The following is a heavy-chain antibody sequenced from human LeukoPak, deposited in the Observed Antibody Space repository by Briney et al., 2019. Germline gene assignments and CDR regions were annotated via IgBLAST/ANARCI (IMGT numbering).Heavy chain of an antibody. D-gene: IGHD3-22*01. V-gene: IGHV3-23*01. CDR2: ISGSGGST. Sequence: GGSLRLSCAASGFTFSSYAMSWVRQAPGKGLEWVSAISGSGGSTYYADSVKGRFTISRDNSKNTLYLQMNSLRAEGTAVYYCAKDHYFDSSGRFQHWGRGTLVTVSS. CDR3: AKDHYFDSSGRFQH. CDR1: GFTFSSYA. J-gene: IGHJ1*01.